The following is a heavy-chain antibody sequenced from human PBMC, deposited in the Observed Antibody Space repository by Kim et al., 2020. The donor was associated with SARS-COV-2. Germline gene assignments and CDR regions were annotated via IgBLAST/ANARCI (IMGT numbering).Heavy chain of an antibody. V-gene: IGHV1-3*01. CDR3: ARPRRDKNWFDP. J-gene: IGHJ5*02. D-gene: IGHD2-21*02. Sequence: ASVKVSCKASGYTFTSYAMHWVRQAPGQRLEWMGWINAGNGNTKYSQKFQGRVTITRDTSASTAYMELSSLRSEDTAVYYCARPRRDKNWFDPWGQGTLVTVSS. CDR1: GYTFTSYA. CDR2: INAGNGNT.